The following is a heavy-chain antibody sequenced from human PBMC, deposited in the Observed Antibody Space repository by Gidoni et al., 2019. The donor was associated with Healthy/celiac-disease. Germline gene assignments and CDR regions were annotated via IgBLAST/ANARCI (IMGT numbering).Heavy chain of an antibody. V-gene: IGHV3-48*02. J-gene: IGHJ6*02. CDR1: GFTFSSYS. CDR2: ISSSSSTI. Sequence: EVQLVESGGGLVQPGGSLSFSCAASGFTFSSYSMNWVRQAPGKGLEWVSYISSSSSTIYYADSVKGRFTISRDNAKNSLYLQMNSLRDEDTAVYYCARNRPIYYYYGMDVWGQGTTVTVSS. CDR3: ARNRPIYYYYGMDV.